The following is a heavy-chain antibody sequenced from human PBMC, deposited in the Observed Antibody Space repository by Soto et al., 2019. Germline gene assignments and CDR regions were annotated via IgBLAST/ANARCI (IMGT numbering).Heavy chain of an antibody. J-gene: IGHJ4*02. D-gene: IGHD1-26*01. Sequence: GGSLRLSCAGSGFTFSNFWMHWVRQAPGKGLVWVARINTDGSVTSHADSVKGRFTISRDNAKSTLYLQMNSLREEDSAMYYCARQTGLGATNYWGRGTLVPVS. CDR3: ARQTGLGATNY. CDR2: INTDGSVT. CDR1: GFTFSNFW. V-gene: IGHV3-74*01.